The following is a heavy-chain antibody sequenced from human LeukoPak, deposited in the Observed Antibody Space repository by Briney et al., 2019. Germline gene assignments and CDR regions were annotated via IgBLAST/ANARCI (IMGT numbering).Heavy chain of an antibody. J-gene: IGHJ6*02. CDR2: IYHSGST. V-gene: IGHV4-38-2*02. CDR3: ARIGNYDSGSSIGMDV. CDR1: GYSISSGYY. Sequence: SETLSLTCTVSGYSISSGYYWGWIRQPPGKGLEWIGSIYHSGSTSCNPSLKSRVSISVDTSKDQFSLKLSSVTAADTAVYYCARIGNYDSGSSIGMDVWGQGTTVTISS. D-gene: IGHD3-10*01.